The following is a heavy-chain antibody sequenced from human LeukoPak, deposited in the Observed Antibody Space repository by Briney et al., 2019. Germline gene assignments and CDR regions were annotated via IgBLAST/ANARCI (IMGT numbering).Heavy chain of an antibody. Sequence: GGSLRLSCAASGFTFSSCAMHWVRQAPGKGLEWVAVISYDGSNKYYADSVKGRFTISRDNSKNTLYLQMNSLRAEDTAVYYCARSATTVPACFDYWGQGTLSPSPQ. CDR2: ISYDGSNK. CDR3: ARSATTVPACFDY. CDR1: GFTFSSCA. V-gene: IGHV3-30*04. D-gene: IGHD4-17*01. J-gene: IGHJ4*02.